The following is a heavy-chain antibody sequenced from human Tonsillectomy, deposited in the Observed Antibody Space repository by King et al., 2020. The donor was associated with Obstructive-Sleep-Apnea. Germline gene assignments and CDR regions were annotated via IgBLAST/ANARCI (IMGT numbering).Heavy chain of an antibody. J-gene: IGHJ4*02. Sequence: TLKESGPTLMKPTQTLTLTCTFSGFSLSSSGVGVGWSGQPPGKALEWLALIYWDDDKRFSPSLKSRHTITNDTPKNQVVLIMNNMDPVDTATYFCAHKSSGFSAPYENWGQGTLVTVSS. V-gene: IGHV2-5*02. D-gene: IGHD3-3*01. CDR1: GFSLSSSGVG. CDR2: IYWDDDK. CDR3: AHKSSGFSAPYEN.